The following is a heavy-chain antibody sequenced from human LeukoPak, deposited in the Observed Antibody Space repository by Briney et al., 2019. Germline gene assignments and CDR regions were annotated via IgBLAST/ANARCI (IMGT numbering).Heavy chain of an antibody. CDR2: ISPDGSQT. J-gene: IGHJ4*02. CDR3: VRSLRSADF. Sequence: GGSLRLSCAASGFTFSSYGMHWVRQAPGKGLMWVSQISPDGSQTFYADSVKGRFTISRDNAKNTLFLQMDSLRAEDTALYYCVRSLRSADFWGQGTLVTVSS. V-gene: IGHV3-74*01. CDR1: GFTFSSYG.